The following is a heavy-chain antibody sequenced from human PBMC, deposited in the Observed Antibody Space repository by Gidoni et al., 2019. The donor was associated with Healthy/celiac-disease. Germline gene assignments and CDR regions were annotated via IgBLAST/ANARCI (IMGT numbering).Heavy chain of an antibody. CDR2: IWYDGSNK. V-gene: IGHV3-33*01. CDR3: AREAWERGHYYYYYGMDV. D-gene: IGHD3-16*01. CDR1: GFTFSSYG. Sequence: QVQLVESGGGVVQPGRSLRLSCAASGFTFSSYGMHWVRQAPGKGLEWVAVIWYDGSNKYYAYSVKGRFTISRDNSKNTLYLQMNSLRAEDTAVYYCAREAWERGHYYYYYGMDVWGQGTTVTVSS. J-gene: IGHJ6*02.